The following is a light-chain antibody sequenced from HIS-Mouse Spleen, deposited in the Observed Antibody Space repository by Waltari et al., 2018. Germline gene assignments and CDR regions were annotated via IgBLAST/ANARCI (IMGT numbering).Light chain of an antibody. CDR2: GAS. Sequence: EIVLTQSPGTLSLSPGERATLSCRASQRVSSSYLALYQQNPGQAPRLLIHGASSRATGNPDRFSGSGSGTDFTLTISRLEPEDFAVYYCQQYGSSPLSRITFGPGTKVDIK. CDR1: QRVSSSY. CDR3: QQYGSSPLSRIT. V-gene: IGKV3-20*01. J-gene: IGKJ3*01.